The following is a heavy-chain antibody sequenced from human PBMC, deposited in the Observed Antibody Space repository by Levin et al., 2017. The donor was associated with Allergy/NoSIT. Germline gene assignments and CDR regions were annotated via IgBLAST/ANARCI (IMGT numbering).Heavy chain of an antibody. D-gene: IGHD6-13*01. J-gene: IGHJ4*02. V-gene: IGHV3-30*18. CDR2: ISYDGVNT. CDR1: GFTFSSYG. CDR3: AKDPAYNSSWPDMFFDF. Sequence: PGGSLRLSCAVSGFTFSSYGFHWVRQAPGKGLEWVAVISYDGVNTYYADSVRGRFTVSRDRSKNTLFLQMNSLRPEDTAVYYCAKDPAYNSSWPDMFFDFWGQGTLVTVSS.